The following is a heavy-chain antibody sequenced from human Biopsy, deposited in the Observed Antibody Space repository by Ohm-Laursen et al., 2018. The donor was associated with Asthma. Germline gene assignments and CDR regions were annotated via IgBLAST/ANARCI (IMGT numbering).Heavy chain of an antibody. J-gene: IGHJ4*02. CDR2: IFFDGSNK. Sequence: SLRLSCAASGFTFHNYVMHWVRQAPGKGLEWVAGIFFDGSNKYYADSVKGRFTISRDNSKDTLNLQVNSLRGDDTAVYYCARGKTWGRSYYFDYWGQGTLVTVSS. V-gene: IGHV3-30-3*01. CDR1: GFTFHNYV. D-gene: IGHD6-6*01. CDR3: ARGKTWGRSYYFDY.